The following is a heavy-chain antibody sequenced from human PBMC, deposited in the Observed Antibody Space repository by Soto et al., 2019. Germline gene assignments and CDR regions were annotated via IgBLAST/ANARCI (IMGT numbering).Heavy chain of an antibody. D-gene: IGHD3-22*01. CDR1: GDSISRSHW. J-gene: IGHJ4*02. CDR2: ISHSGIT. V-gene: IGHV4-4*02. CDR3: ARVRYDRSGFDH. Sequence: QVQLQESGPGLVRPSGALSVTCAVSGDSISRSHWWSWVRQSPGKGLEWIWEISHSGITHYNPSLKSRVTISGDNSKNQLSLKLTSVTAADTAVYYCARVRYDRSGFDHWGQGTLVSVSS.